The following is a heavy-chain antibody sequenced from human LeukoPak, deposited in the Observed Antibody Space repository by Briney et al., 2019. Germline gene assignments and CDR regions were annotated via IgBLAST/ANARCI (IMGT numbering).Heavy chain of an antibody. D-gene: IGHD1-26*01. CDR1: GFTFSSYS. CDR2: ISSSSSYI. CDR3: AVIVGATSDY. Sequence: GGSLRLSCAASGFTFSSYSMYWVRQAPGKGLEWVSSISSSSSYIYYADSVKGRFTISRDNAKNSLYLQMNSLRAEDTAVYYCAVIVGATSDYWGQGTLVTVSS. V-gene: IGHV3-21*01. J-gene: IGHJ4*02.